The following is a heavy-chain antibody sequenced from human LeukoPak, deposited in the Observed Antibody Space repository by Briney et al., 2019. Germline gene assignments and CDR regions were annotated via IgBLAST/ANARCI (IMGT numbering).Heavy chain of an antibody. D-gene: IGHD7-27*01. CDR1: GVSIIDHN. V-gene: IGHV4-4*09. J-gene: IGHJ4*02. CDR2: IYASGSR. CDR3: ARLKPHYLGTFDS. Sequence: SETLSLTCTVSGVSIIDHNWSWIRQPPGKGLEWIGNIYASGSRYFNPSLKSRVAISVDTSKNQFSLNLTSVTAADTAMFYCARLKPHYLGTFDSWGQGALVTDSS.